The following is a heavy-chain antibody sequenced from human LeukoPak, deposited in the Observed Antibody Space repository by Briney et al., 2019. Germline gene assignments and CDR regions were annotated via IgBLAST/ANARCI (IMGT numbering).Heavy chain of an antibody. CDR2: ISYDGSNK. Sequence: GGSLRLSCAVSGFTFSSYTMHWVRQAPGKGLEWVAVISYDGSNKYYADSVKGRFTISRDNSKNTLYLQMNSLRAEDTAVYYCARGGNYYGSDYWGQGTLVTVSS. CDR1: GFTFSSYT. D-gene: IGHD3-10*01. CDR3: ARGGNYYGSDY. V-gene: IGHV3-30-3*01. J-gene: IGHJ4*02.